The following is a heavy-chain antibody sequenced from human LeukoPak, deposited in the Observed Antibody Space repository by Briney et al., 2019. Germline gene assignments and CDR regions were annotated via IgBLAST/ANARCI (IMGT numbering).Heavy chain of an antibody. CDR2: INPDNGGT. CDR1: GYTFTDYY. CDR3: ARWLMRASTRDAFDI. Sequence: ASVKVSCKASGYTFTDYYIHWVRQAPGQGLQWMAWINPDNGGTNYAQKFQGRVTLTTDPSISTAYMELSGLRSDDMAVYFCARWLMRASTRDAFDIWGQGTMVTVSS. J-gene: IGHJ3*02. D-gene: IGHD1-26*01. V-gene: IGHV1-2*02.